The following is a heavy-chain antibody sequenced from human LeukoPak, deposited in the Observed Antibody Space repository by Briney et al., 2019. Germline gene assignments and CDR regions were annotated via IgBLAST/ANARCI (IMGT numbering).Heavy chain of an antibody. CDR1: GFTFSSYA. CDR2: ISGSGGST. Sequence: GGSLXLSXAASGFTFSSYAMSWVRQAPGKGLEWVSAISGSGGSTYYADSVKGRFTISRDNSKNTLYLQMNSLRAEDTAVYYCAKYSHRLSDYMDVWGKGTTVTVSS. CDR3: AKYSHRLSDYMDV. J-gene: IGHJ6*03. V-gene: IGHV3-23*01. D-gene: IGHD2-21*01.